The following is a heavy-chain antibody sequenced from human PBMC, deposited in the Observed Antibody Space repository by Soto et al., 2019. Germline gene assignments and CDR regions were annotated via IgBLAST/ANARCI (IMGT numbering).Heavy chain of an antibody. Sequence: QVPLVQSGAEVKKPGASVKVSCKASGYTFTSYGISWVRQAPGQGLEWMGWISAYNGNTNYAQKLQGRVTMTTDTSTSTAYMELRSLRSDDTAVYYCARAVSTTRFYYYYYYMDVWGKGTTVTVSS. V-gene: IGHV1-18*01. J-gene: IGHJ6*03. CDR3: ARAVSTTRFYYYYYYMDV. CDR1: GYTFTSYG. CDR2: ISAYNGNT. D-gene: IGHD4-17*01.